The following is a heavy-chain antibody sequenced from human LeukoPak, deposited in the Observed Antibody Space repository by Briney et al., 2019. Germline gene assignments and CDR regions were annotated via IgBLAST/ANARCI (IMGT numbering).Heavy chain of an antibody. CDR2: INTDGGST. CDR1: GFTFSSYW. D-gene: IGHD6-19*01. J-gene: IGHJ5*02. Sequence: GGSLRLSCAASGFTFSSYWMHWVRQAPGKGLVWVSRINTDGGSTSYADSVKGRFTISRDNAKNTLYLQMNSLRAEDTAVYYCARDTGIAVAGTWGQGTLVTVSS. V-gene: IGHV3-74*01. CDR3: ARDTGIAVAGT.